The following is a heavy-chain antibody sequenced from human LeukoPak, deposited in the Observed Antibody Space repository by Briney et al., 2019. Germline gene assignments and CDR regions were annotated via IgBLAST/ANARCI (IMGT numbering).Heavy chain of an antibody. CDR1: GGSISSSSYY. CDR3: ARDLGPNYYYDSSGYPRRAFDI. J-gene: IGHJ3*02. D-gene: IGHD3-22*01. Sequence: SETLSLTCTVSGGSISSSSYYWGWIRQPPGKGLEWIGSIYYSGSTYYNPSLKSRVTISVDTSKNQFSLKLSSVTAADTAVYYCARDLGPNYYYDSSGYPRRAFDIWGQGTMVTVSS. V-gene: IGHV4-39*07. CDR2: IYYSGST.